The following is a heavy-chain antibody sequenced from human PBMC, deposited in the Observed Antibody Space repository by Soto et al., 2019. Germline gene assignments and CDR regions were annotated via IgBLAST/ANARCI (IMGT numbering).Heavy chain of an antibody. J-gene: IGHJ4*02. CDR3: GRGVRAGIDH. CDR1: GYSFTSLD. Sequence: GASVKVSCKTSGYSFTSLDINWVRQAPGQGPEWMGWMNPSRGKTGNAQKFQDRVIMTRDTSTSTAYMEVRSLRYEDTAVYYCGRGVRAGIDHWGQGTLVTVSS. CDR2: MNPSRGKT. V-gene: IGHV1-8*01. D-gene: IGHD6-13*01.